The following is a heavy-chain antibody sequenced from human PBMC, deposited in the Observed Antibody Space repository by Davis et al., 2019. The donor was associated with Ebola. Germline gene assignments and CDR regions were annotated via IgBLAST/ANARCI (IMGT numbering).Heavy chain of an antibody. CDR2: IYWNDDK. Sequence: SGPTLVKPTQTLRLTCTFSGFSLSTSGVGVGWIRQPPGKALEWLAVIYWNDDKPYNPTLKSRLTLTKDNSKNQVVLTMTNMDPVDTGTYYCAHRIGYCSSTNCYTNAFDVWGQGTMVTVSS. D-gene: IGHD2-2*02. CDR1: GFSLSTSGVG. J-gene: IGHJ3*01. CDR3: AHRIGYCSSTNCYTNAFDV. V-gene: IGHV2-5*01.